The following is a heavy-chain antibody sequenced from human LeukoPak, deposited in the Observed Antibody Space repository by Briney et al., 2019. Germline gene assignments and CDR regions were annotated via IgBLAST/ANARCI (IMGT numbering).Heavy chain of an antibody. CDR1: GYTLTELS. CDR3: ARVPYCSGGSCYSGFDY. V-gene: IGHV1-24*01. J-gene: IGHJ4*02. Sequence: ASVKVSCKVSGYTLTELSMHWVRQAPGKGLEWMGGFDPEDGETIYAQKFQGRVTMTRDTSTSTVYMELSSLRSEDTAVYYCARVPYCSGGSCYSGFDYWGQGTLVTVSS. D-gene: IGHD2-15*01. CDR2: FDPEDGET.